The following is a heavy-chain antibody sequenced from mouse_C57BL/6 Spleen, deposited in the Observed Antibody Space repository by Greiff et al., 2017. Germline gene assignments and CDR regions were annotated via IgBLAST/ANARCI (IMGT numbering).Heavy chain of an antibody. D-gene: IGHD2-5*01. CDR1: GYAFSSYW. CDR3: ARPDSNAWFAC. J-gene: IGHJ3*01. CDR2: IYPGDGDT. Sequence: QVQLKESGAELVKPGASVKISCKASGYAFSSYWMNWVKQRPGKGLEWIGQIYPGDGDTNYNGKFKGKATLTADKSSSTAYMQLSSLTSEDSAVYFCARPDSNAWFACWGQRTLVTVSA. V-gene: IGHV1-80*01.